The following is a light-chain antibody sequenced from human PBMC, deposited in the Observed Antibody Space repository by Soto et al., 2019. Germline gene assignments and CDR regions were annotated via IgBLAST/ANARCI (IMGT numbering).Light chain of an antibody. Sequence: EIVLTQSPATLSLSPGERAALSCRASQSVSSHLAWYQQKPGQAPMLLIYDASNRATGIPARFSGSGSGTDFTLSISGLEPEDLAVYYCQQRSNWPLTFGGGIKVEIK. CDR2: DAS. J-gene: IGKJ4*01. CDR1: QSVSSH. CDR3: QQRSNWPLT. V-gene: IGKV3-11*01.